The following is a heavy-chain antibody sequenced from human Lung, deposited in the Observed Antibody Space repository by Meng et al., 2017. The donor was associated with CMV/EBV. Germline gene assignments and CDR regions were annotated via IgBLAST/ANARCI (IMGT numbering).Heavy chain of an antibody. D-gene: IGHD2-15*01. CDR3: VRDRIAYGLDV. Sequence: SCDASGFRFDDFGMGWVRQAPGKGLEWISGIDWNGGRTVYADSVKGRFTISRDNAENSLYVQMNSLRDEDTAVYYCVRDRIAYGLDVGGQGTMVTVSS. CDR2: IDWNGGRT. V-gene: IGHV3-20*04. CDR1: GFRFDDFG. J-gene: IGHJ6*02.